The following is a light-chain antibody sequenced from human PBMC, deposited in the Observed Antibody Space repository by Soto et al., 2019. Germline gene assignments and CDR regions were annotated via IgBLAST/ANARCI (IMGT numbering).Light chain of an antibody. Sequence: QSVLTQPPSVSAAPGQKVTISCSGSSSDIGYVYVSWYQQVPGAGPKLLIYDNDKRPSGISARFSGSNFGTSATLDITGLQTGDEADYYCGAWDDNLSVVFFGGGTKLTVL. CDR2: DND. CDR1: SSDIGYVY. V-gene: IGLV1-51*01. J-gene: IGLJ2*01. CDR3: GAWDDNLSVVF.